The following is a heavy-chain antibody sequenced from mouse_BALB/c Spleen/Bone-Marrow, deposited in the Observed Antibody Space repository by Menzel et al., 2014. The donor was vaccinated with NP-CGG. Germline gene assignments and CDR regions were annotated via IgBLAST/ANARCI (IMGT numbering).Heavy chain of an antibody. CDR3: ARDAMDY. CDR2: ISTYYGDA. Sequence: QVQLQQSGAELVRPGVSVKISCKGSGYTFTDYAMHWVKQSHAKSPEWIGVISTYYGDASCNQKFKGKATMTVDKSSSTAYMELARLTSEDSAIYYCARDAMDYWGQGTSVTVSS. J-gene: IGHJ4*01. V-gene: IGHV1S137*01. CDR1: GYTFTDYA.